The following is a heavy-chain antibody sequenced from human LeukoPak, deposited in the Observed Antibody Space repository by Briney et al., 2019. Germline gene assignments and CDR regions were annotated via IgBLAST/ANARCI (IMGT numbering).Heavy chain of an antibody. V-gene: IGHV3-23*01. CDR3: AKLNSYGDY. Sequence: PGGSLRLSCAVSGFTFSNHGMSWVRQAPGKGLECVSTISGNGVSTYYADSVKGRFTISRDNSKNMVYLQMDSLRAEDTAAYYCAKLNSYGDYWGQGTLVTISS. CDR1: GFTFSNHG. J-gene: IGHJ4*02. D-gene: IGHD5-18*01. CDR2: ISGNGVST.